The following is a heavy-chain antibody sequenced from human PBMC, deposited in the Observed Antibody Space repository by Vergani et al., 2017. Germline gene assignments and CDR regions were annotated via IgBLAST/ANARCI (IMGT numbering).Heavy chain of an antibody. D-gene: IGHD3-22*01. CDR1: GYTFTDYY. CDR3: ATDTYYYDSSGHPGADAFDI. CDR2: VDPEDGET. Sequence: EVQLVQSGAEVKKPGATVKISCKVSGYTFTDYYMHWVQQAPGKGLEWMGLVDPEDGETIYAEKFQGIVTITADTSTDTAYMELSSLRSEDTAVYYCATDTYYYDSSGHPGADAFDIWGQGTMVTVSS. J-gene: IGHJ3*02. V-gene: IGHV1-69-2*01.